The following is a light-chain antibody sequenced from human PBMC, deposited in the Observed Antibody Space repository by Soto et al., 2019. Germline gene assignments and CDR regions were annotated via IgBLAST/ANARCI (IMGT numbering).Light chain of an antibody. CDR2: KAS. CDR1: QSITSL. V-gene: IGKV1-5*03. Sequence: SVTITCRASQSITSLLAWYQRKQGKAPKLLRHKASSLESGVPSRFSGSRSGREFTLTITSLQPDEHATYYCQQYNSYSPLTVGGGTKVDIK. CDR3: QQYNSYSPLT. J-gene: IGKJ4*02.